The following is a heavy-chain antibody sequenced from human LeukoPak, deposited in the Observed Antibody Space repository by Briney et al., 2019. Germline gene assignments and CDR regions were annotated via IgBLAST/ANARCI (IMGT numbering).Heavy chain of an antibody. CDR2: INHSGST. CDR3: ARGDFKSGSN. V-gene: IGHV4-34*01. CDR1: GGSFSGYY. Sequence: SETLSLTCAVYGGSFSGYYWSWIRQPPGKGLEWIGEINHSGSTNYNPSLKSRVTISVDTSKNQFSLKVSSVTAADTAVYYCARGDFKSGSNWGRGTLVTVSS. J-gene: IGHJ4*02. D-gene: IGHD3-3*01.